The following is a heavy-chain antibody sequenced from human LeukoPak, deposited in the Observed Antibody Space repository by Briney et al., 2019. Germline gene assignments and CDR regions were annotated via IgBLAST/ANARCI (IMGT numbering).Heavy chain of an antibody. J-gene: IGHJ3*02. V-gene: IGHV4-34*01. CDR2: INHSGST. CDR1: GGSFSGYY. Sequence: PSETLSLTCAVYGGSFSGYYWSWIRQPPGKGLEWIGEINHSGSTNYDPSLKSRVAISVDTSKNQFSLKLSSVTAADTAVYYCARGGAQWLVNPYDAFDIWGQGTMVTVSS. D-gene: IGHD6-19*01. CDR3: ARGGAQWLVNPYDAFDI.